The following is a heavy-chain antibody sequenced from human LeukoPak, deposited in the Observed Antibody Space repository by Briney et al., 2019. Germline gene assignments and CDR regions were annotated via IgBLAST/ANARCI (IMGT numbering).Heavy chain of an antibody. Sequence: SVKVSCKASGGTFSSYAISWVRQAPGQGLEWMGGIIPIFGTANYAQKFQSRVTITADESTSTAYMELSSLRSEDTTVYYCARINTAMEMDYWGQGTLVTVSS. CDR2: IIPIFGTA. V-gene: IGHV1-69*13. CDR3: ARINTAMEMDY. CDR1: GGTFSSYA. J-gene: IGHJ4*02. D-gene: IGHD5-18*01.